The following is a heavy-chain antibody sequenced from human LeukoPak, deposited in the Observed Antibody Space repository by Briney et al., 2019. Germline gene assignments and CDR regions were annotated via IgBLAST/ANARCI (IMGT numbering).Heavy chain of an antibody. Sequence: GASVKVSCKASGYTFTGYYMHWVRQAPGQGLEWMGWINPNSGGTNYAQKFQGRVTMTRDTSISTAYMELSRLRSDDTAVYYCARDQKGVYCSGGSCYGPIDYWGQGTLVTVSS. CDR3: ARDQKGVYCSGGSCYGPIDY. CDR2: INPNSGGT. CDR1: GYTFTGYY. J-gene: IGHJ4*02. V-gene: IGHV1-2*02. D-gene: IGHD2-15*01.